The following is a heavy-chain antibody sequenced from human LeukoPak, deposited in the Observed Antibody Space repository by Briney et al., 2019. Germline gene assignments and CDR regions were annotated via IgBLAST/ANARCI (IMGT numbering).Heavy chain of an antibody. CDR1: GYTFTGYH. CDR3: ARDPSDGNYFLDY. Sequence: ASVKVSCKTSGYTFTGYHVHWVRQAPGQGLEWMGWFNANGGGTKYAQKFQGRVTMTRDTSIGTDYMELTSLISDDTAVYFCARDPSDGNYFLDYWGQGTLVTVAS. V-gene: IGHV1-2*02. D-gene: IGHD2/OR15-2a*01. CDR2: FNANGGGT. J-gene: IGHJ4*02.